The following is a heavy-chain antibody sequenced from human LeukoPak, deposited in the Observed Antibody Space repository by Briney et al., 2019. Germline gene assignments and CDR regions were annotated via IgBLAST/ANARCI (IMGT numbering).Heavy chain of an antibody. D-gene: IGHD5-18*01. CDR3: AKDQGYSYYYLDY. CDR1: GFTFNTHA. V-gene: IGHV3-23*01. J-gene: IGHJ4*02. Sequence: GGSLRLSCAASGFTFNTHAMSWVRQAPGKGLEWVSGINGNGASTYYSDSVKGRFTISRDNSKNTLYLQMSSLRAEDTAVYYCAKDQGYSYYYLDYWGQGTLVTVSS. CDR2: INGNGAST.